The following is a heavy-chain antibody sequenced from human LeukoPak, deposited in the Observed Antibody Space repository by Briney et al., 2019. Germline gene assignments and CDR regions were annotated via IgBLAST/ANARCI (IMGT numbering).Heavy chain of an antibody. V-gene: IGHV4-38-2*01. CDR2: IYHSGST. CDR1: GYSISSGYY. Sequence: PSETLSLTCAVSGYSISSGYYWGWIRQPPRKGLEWIGSIYHSGSTYYNPSLKSRVTISVDTSKNQFSLKLSSVTAADTAVYYCARHEGYSYGRPDYWGQETLVTVSS. CDR3: ARHEGYSYGRPDY. J-gene: IGHJ4*02. D-gene: IGHD5-18*01.